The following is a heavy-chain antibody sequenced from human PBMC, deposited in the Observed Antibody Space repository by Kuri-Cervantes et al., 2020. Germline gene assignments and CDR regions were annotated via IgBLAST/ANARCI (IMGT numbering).Heavy chain of an antibody. V-gene: IGHV4-34*01. J-gene: IGHJ4*02. Sequence: GSLRLSCAVYGGSFSGYYWSWIRQPPGKGLEWIGEIKHSGSTNYNPSLKSRVTISVDTSKNQFSLKLSAVTAADTAVYYCARSPGSVWSNWGQGTLVTVSS. CDR1: GGSFSGYY. CDR2: IKHSGST. CDR3: ARSPGSVWSN. D-gene: IGHD6-19*01.